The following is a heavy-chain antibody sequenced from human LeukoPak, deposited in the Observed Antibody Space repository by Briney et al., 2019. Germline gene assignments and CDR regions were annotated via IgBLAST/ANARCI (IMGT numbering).Heavy chain of an antibody. CDR3: ATYYDFWSAVRYYYYYYMDV. J-gene: IGHJ6*03. Sequence: PGGSLRLSCAASGFTFSSYEMNWVRQAPGKGLEWVSYISSSGSTIYYADSVKGRFTISRDNAKNSLYLQMNSLRAEDTAVYYCATYYDFWSAVRYYYYYYMDVWGKGTTVTVSS. CDR1: GFTFSSYE. V-gene: IGHV3-48*03. CDR2: ISSSGSTI. D-gene: IGHD3-3*01.